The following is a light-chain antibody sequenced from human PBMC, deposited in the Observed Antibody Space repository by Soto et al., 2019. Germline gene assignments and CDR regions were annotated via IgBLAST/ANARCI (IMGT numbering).Light chain of an antibody. V-gene: IGKV1-12*01. Sequence: DIQMTQSPSSVSASVGDRVTISCRASEDINSRLAWYQQKPGNAPKLLIYAAFILQSGVPSRFSGYGSGTDFTLSISSLQPEDFDTYYCQQADSFPITFGQGTRLDIX. CDR2: AAF. CDR3: QQADSFPIT. J-gene: IGKJ5*01. CDR1: EDINSR.